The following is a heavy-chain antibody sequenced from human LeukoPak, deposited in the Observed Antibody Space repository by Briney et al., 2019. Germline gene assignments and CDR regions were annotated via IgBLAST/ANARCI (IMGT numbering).Heavy chain of an antibody. Sequence: PGGSLRLSCAASGFTFSSYEMNWVRQAPGKGLEWVSYISSSGSTIYYADSVKGRFTISRDNAKNTLYLKMNSLRAEDTAVYYCARVGVVVYAFDIWGQGTMVTVSS. CDR2: ISSSGSTI. CDR3: ARVGVVVYAFDI. J-gene: IGHJ3*02. CDR1: GFTFSSYE. V-gene: IGHV3-48*03. D-gene: IGHD2-15*01.